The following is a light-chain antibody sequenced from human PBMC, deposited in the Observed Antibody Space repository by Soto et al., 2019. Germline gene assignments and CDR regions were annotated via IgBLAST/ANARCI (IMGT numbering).Light chain of an antibody. CDR1: SGHSSFA. V-gene: IGLV4-69*01. CDR2: INSDGSH. CDR3: QTWGTGIV. J-gene: IGLJ2*01. Sequence: QAVVTQSPYASASLGASVKLTCTLSSGHSSFAIAWHQQQPEKGPRYLMKINSDGSHTKGDGIPDRFSGSGSGAERYLIISSLQSEDEAEYYCQTWGTGIVFGGGTKLTVL.